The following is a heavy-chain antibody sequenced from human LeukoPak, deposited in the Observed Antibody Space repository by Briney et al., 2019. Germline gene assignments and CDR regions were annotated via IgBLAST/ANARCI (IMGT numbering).Heavy chain of an antibody. J-gene: IGHJ4*02. V-gene: IGHV4-39*01. D-gene: IGHD2-2*01. Sequence: PSETLSLTCTVSVGSISSSSYYWGWIRQPPGKGLEWIGSLYYSGSTYYNPSLKSRVTISVDTSKNQFSLKLSSVTAADTAVYYCARHLFPDIVVVPAANPFDYWGQGTLVTVSS. CDR1: VGSISSSSYY. CDR2: LYYSGST. CDR3: ARHLFPDIVVVPAANPFDY.